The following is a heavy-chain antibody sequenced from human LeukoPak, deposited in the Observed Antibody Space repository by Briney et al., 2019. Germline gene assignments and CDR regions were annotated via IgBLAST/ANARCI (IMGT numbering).Heavy chain of an antibody. Sequence: GGSLRLSCAASAFTFSSYSMNWVRQAPGKGLEWVSSISSSGSYIYYADSVKGRFTISRDNAKNSLYLQMNSLRAEDTAVYYCARRSYDSSEIDYWGQGTLVTVSS. CDR2: ISSSGSYI. J-gene: IGHJ4*02. V-gene: IGHV3-21*01. CDR3: ARRSYDSSEIDY. D-gene: IGHD3-22*01. CDR1: AFTFSSYS.